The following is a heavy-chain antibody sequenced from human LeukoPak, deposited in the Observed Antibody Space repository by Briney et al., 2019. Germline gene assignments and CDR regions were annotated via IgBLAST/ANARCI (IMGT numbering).Heavy chain of an antibody. CDR1: GLTFSKSW. J-gene: IGHJ1*01. CDR3: ARVSGLGTNECYQY. CDR2: INNDGSTT. Sequence: GGSLRLSCEASGLTFSKSWMHWARQAPGKGLVWVSRINNDGSTTSYADPVKGRFIISRDNAKNTLYLQMNSLRAEDTAVYYCARVSGLGTNECYQYWGQGTLVTVRS. V-gene: IGHV3-74*01. D-gene: IGHD3-10*01.